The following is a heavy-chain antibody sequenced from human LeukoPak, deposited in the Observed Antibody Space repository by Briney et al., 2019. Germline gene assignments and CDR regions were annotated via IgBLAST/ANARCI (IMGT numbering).Heavy chain of an antibody. CDR2: IYYSGST. CDR1: GGSISSYH. D-gene: IGHD6-19*01. V-gene: IGHV4-59*08. Sequence: SETLSLTCTVSGGSISSYHWSWIRQPPGKGLEWIGYIYYSGSTNYNPSLKSRVTISVDTSKNQFSLKLSSVTAADTAVYYCARLGSSSIAVAVDYWGQGTLVTVSS. CDR3: ARLGSSSIAVAVDY. J-gene: IGHJ4*02.